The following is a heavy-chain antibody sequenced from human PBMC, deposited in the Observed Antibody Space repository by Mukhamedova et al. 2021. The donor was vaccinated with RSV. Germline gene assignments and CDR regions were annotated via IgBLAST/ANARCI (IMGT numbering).Heavy chain of an antibody. Sequence: AMSWVRQAPGEGLEWVSFISGGGGRAFYADSAKGRFTISRDTSKNTLYLQMNSLRAEDTAVYYCAKSASPYGNEAFDLWGEGT. CDR1: A. J-gene: IGHJ3*01. CDR2: ISGGGGRA. D-gene: IGHD3-10*01. V-gene: IGHV3-23*01. CDR3: AKSASPYGNEAFDL.